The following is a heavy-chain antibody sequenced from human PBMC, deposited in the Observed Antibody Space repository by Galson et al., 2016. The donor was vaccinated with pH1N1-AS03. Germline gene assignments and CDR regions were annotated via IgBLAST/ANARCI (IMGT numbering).Heavy chain of an antibody. V-gene: IGHV1-18*04. D-gene: IGHD2-15*01. CDR2: ISPYNGNT. J-gene: IGHJ5*02. Sequence: SVKVSCKASGYTFPNFGMSWVRQAPGQGLEWMGWISPYNGNTQYAQRLEGRVTMTTDTSTNPAYLELRSLTYDDTAVYYCARAAPFDPWGHGTLVIVSS. CDR3: ARAAPFDP. CDR1: GYTFPNFG.